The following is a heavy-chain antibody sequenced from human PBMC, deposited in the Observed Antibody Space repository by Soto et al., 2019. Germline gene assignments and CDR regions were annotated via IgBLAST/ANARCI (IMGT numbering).Heavy chain of an antibody. CDR1: GFSFRSYS. D-gene: IGHD4-17*01. J-gene: IGHJ6*02. V-gene: IGHV3-21*01. CDR2: ISSSSSYI. CDR3: ARATTTVVTPNYYGMDV. Sequence: GGSLRLSCAPSGFSFRSYSMNWVRQAPGKGLEWVSCISSSSSYIYYADSVKGRFTISRDNAKNSLYLQMNSLRAEDTAVYYCARATTTVVTPNYYGMDVWGQGTTVTLSS.